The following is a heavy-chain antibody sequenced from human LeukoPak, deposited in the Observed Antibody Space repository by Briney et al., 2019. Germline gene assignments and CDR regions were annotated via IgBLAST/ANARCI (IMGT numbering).Heavy chain of an antibody. CDR2: IYYSGCT. V-gene: IGHV4-59*08. D-gene: IGHD3-22*01. CDR3: ARANYYDSSGYSRGAFDI. Sequence: SETLSLTCTVSGGSISSYYWSWIRQPPGKGLEWIGYIYYSGCTNYNPSLKSRVTISVDTSKNQFSLKLNSVTAADTAVYYCARANYYDSSGYSRGAFDIWGQGTMVTVPS. CDR1: GGSISSYY. J-gene: IGHJ3*02.